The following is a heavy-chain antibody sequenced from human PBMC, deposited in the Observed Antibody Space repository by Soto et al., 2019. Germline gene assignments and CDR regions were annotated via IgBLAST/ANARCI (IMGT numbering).Heavy chain of an antibody. D-gene: IGHD2-2*01. Sequence: GGSLRLSCAASGFTFSSYWMSWVRQAPGKGLEWVANIKQDGSEKYYVDSVKGRFTISRDNAKNSLYLQMNSLRAEDTAVYYCAGVVVVPAALMNWFDPWGQGTLVTVSS. J-gene: IGHJ5*02. V-gene: IGHV3-7*01. CDR3: AGVVVVPAALMNWFDP. CDR1: GFTFSSYW. CDR2: IKQDGSEK.